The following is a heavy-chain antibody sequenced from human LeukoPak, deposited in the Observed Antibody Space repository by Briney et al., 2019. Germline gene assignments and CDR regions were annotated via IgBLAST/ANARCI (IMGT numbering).Heavy chain of an antibody. V-gene: IGHV3-9*01. CDR2: ISWNSGSI. Sequence: GGSLRLSCAASGFTFSSYWMSWVRQAPGKGLEWVSGISWNSGSIGYADSVKGRFTISRDNAKNSLYLQMNSLRAEDTALYYCAKDLGDYYDSSGYFDAFDIWGQGTMVTVSS. J-gene: IGHJ3*02. CDR3: AKDLGDYYDSSGYFDAFDI. CDR1: GFTFSSYW. D-gene: IGHD3-22*01.